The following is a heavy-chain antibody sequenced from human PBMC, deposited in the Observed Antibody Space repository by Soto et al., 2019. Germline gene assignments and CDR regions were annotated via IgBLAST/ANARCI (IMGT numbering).Heavy chain of an antibody. CDR1: GFTFRNYA. Sequence: GGSLRLSCAASGFTFRNYAMTWARQAPGKGLEWVSSLLRSGSSAYYADSVRGRSTISSDTSANSLYLQMDNLRAEDTAIYYCAKDAISGDGIWLMDSWGQGTVVTVSS. J-gene: IGHJ5*02. CDR2: LLRSGSSA. V-gene: IGHV3-23*01. D-gene: IGHD4-17*01. CDR3: AKDAISGDGIWLMDS.